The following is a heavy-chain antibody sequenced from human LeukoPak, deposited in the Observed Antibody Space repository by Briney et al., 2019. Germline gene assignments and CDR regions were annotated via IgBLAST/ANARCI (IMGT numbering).Heavy chain of an antibody. CDR3: ARGPRVAAAGTFFY. D-gene: IGHD6-13*01. Sequence: PSETLSLTCAVYGGSFSGYYWSWIRQPPGKGLEWIGEINHSGSTNYNPSLKSRVTISVDTSKNQFSLKLSSVTAADTAVYYCARGPRVAAAGTFFYWGQGTLVTVSS. J-gene: IGHJ4*02. CDR1: GGSFSGYY. V-gene: IGHV4-34*01. CDR2: INHSGST.